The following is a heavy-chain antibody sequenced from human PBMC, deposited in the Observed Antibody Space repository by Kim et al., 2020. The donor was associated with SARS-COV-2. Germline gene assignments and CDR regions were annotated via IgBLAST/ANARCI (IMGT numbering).Heavy chain of an antibody. J-gene: IGHJ3*02. V-gene: IGHV3-23*01. D-gene: IGHD3-16*01. Sequence: GGSLRLSCAASGVTFSNYAMSWVRQAPGKGLEWVSYIRGGGAVTPYAGSVKGRCTISRDNSKNTLFLQVDSLTAEDTAVYYCAKCHSDWGNASFAIWG. CDR3: AKCHSDWGNASFAI. CDR2: IRGGGAVT. CDR1: GVTFSNYA.